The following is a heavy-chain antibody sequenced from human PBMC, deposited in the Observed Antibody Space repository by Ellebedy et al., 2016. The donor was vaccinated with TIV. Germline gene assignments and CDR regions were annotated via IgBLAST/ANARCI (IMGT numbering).Heavy chain of an antibody. CDR3: ARDRRMATMQFDI. Sequence: ASVKVSCXASGYTFTSYYMHWVRQAPGQGLEWMGIINPSGGSTSYAQKFQGRVTMTRDTSTSTVYMELSSLRSEDTAVYYCARDRRMATMQFDIWGQGTMVTVSS. CDR2: INPSGGST. J-gene: IGHJ3*02. D-gene: IGHD5-24*01. V-gene: IGHV1-46*01. CDR1: GYTFTSYY.